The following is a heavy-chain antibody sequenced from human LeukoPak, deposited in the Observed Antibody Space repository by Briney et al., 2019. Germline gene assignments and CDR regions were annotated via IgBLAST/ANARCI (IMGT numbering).Heavy chain of an antibody. CDR3: ARRGSGAYYVGDPYFDY. J-gene: IGHJ4*02. Sequence: ASVKVSCKASGYTFSDSYMHWVRQAPGQGLQWLGWTNHNSGGTNYAQNFQGRVTMTRDTSTSTAYMELSRLKSDDTAVCFCARRGSGAYYVGDPYFDYWGQGTLVTVSS. CDR2: TNHNSGGT. D-gene: IGHD3-10*02. V-gene: IGHV1-2*02. CDR1: GYTFSDSY.